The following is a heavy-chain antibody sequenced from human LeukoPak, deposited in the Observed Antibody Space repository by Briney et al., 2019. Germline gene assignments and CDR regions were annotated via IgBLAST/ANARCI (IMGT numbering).Heavy chain of an antibody. CDR1: GFTFSSYW. CDR2: ISSNGGST. CDR3: GVYIWFGRSKWFDP. J-gene: IGHJ5*02. D-gene: IGHD3-10*01. V-gene: IGHV3-64D*09. Sequence: GGSLRLSCAAPGFTFSSYWMHWVRQAPGKGLEYVSAISSNGGSTYYADSVKGRVTISRDNSKHTLHLQMSSLRAETTAVYYCGVYIWFGRSKWFDPWGQGTLVTVSS.